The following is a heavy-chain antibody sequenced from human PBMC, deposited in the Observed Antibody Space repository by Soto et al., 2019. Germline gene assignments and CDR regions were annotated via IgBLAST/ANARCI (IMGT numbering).Heavy chain of an antibody. D-gene: IGHD2-21*02. CDR2: ISSSSSST. V-gene: IGHV3-11*06. Sequence: PGGSLRLSCAASGFIFRDFYMSWIRQVPGKGLEWLSKISSSSSSTDYADSVKGRFTISRDNAKNSLYLQMSSLRAEDTAVYYCAKGFIVVVTVIRPDDAFDAWGQGTLVTVSS. J-gene: IGHJ5*01. CDR3: AKGFIVVVTVIRPDDAFDA. CDR1: GFIFRDFY.